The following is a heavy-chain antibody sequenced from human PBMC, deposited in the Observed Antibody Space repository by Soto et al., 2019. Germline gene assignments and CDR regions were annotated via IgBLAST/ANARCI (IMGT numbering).Heavy chain of an antibody. CDR1: GFTFSSYA. J-gene: IGHJ4*02. V-gene: IGHV3-23*01. Sequence: PGGSLRLSCAASGFTFSSYAMSWVRQAPGKGLEWVSAISGSGGNTYYADSVKGRFTISRDNSKNTLYLQMNSLRAEDTAVYYCAKALGVVVPAAIRSWGQGTLVTVSS. CDR3: AKALGVVVPAAIRS. D-gene: IGHD2-2*01. CDR2: ISGSGGNT.